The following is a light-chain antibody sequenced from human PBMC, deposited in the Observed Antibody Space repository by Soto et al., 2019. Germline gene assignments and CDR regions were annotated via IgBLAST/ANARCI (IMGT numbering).Light chain of an antibody. J-gene: IGKJ5*01. V-gene: IGKV3D-20*01. CDR3: QQYGNSPIT. Sequence: EIVLSQSPGTLSLSQGERATLSCGASQSVSSSRLAWYQQKPALAPRLLIYDGFLRATGIPDRFSGSGSGTDFTLTISRLEPEDFAVYYCQQYGNSPITFGQGTRLEI. CDR1: QSVSSSR. CDR2: DGF.